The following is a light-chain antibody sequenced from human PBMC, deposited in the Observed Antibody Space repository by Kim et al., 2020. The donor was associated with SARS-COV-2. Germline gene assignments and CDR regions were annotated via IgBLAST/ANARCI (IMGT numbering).Light chain of an antibody. Sequence: QSALTQPASVSGSPGQSITISCTGTSSDVGGYNYVSWYQQYPGKAPKLMIYDVFKRPSGVSNRFSGSKSGNTASLTISGIQAEDEADYYCTSYRSSGYVFGTGTQLTVL. V-gene: IGLV2-14*03. J-gene: IGLJ1*01. CDR1: SSDVGGYNY. CDR3: TSYRSSGYV. CDR2: DVF.